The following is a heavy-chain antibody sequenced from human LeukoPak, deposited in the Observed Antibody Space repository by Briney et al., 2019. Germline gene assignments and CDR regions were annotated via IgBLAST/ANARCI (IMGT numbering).Heavy chain of an antibody. J-gene: IGHJ6*02. V-gene: IGHV3-7*01. CDR1: GFTFSSYW. CDR3: ARDSTGITIFGVVIIYYYYGMDV. CDR2: IKQDGSEK. Sequence: PGGSLRLSCAASGFTFSSYWMSWVRQAPGKGLEWVANIKQDGSEKYYVDSVKGRFTISRDNAKNSLCLQMNSLRAEDTAVYYCARDSTGITIFGVVIIYYYYGMDVWGQGTTVTVSS. D-gene: IGHD3-3*01.